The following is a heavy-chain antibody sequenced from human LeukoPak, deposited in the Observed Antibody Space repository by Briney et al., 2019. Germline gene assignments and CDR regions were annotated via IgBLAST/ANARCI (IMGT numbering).Heavy chain of an antibody. CDR3: ARGRVYSYGDYYYYGMDV. J-gene: IGHJ6*02. CDR1: GGSISSYY. V-gene: IGHV4-59*01. CDR2: IYYSGST. D-gene: IGHD5-18*01. Sequence: PSETLSLTCTVSGGSISSYYWSWIRQPPGKGLEWIGYIYYSGSTNYNPSLKSRVTISVDTSKNQFSLKLSSVTAADTAVYYCARGRVYSYGDYYYYGMDVWGQGTTVTVSS.